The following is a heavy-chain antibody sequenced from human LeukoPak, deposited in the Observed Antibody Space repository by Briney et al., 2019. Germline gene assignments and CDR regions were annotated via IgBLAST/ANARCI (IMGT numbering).Heavy chain of an antibody. CDR1: GLTFSSYW. V-gene: IGHV3-7*01. Sequence: PGGSLRLSCAASGLTFSSYWMSWVRQAPGKGLEWVANIKQDGSEKYYVDSVKGRFTISRDNAKNSLYLQMNSLRAEDTAVYYCARHKYTRGAFDIWGQGTMVTVSS. CDR2: IKQDGSEK. J-gene: IGHJ3*02. CDR3: ARHKYTRGAFDI. D-gene: IGHD1-14*01.